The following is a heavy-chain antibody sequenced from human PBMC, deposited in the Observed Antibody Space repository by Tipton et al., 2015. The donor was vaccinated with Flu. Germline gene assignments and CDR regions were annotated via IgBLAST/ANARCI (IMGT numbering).Heavy chain of an antibody. Sequence: TLSLTCTVSGGPISSSAYYWGWIRQTPGKGLEWIGNIYYSGSTFYNPSLKSRVTISLDESKNQFSLRLTSVTAADTAVYYCVRTKDGYTLSNFVYWGQGTLVTVSS. J-gene: IGHJ4*02. V-gene: IGHV4-39*07. D-gene: IGHD5-24*01. CDR1: GGPISSSAYY. CDR2: IYYSGST. CDR3: VRTKDGYTLSNFVY.